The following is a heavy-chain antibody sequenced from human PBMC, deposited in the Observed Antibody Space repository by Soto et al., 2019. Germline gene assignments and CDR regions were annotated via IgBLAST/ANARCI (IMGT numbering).Heavy chain of an antibody. V-gene: IGHV1-3*01. J-gene: IGHJ4*02. CDR1: GYTFTTYD. D-gene: IGHD2-8*02. CDR2: VNANNGNP. CDR3: VLGRGWWAFHY. Sequence: QVLLVQSGAEVKKPGASVQISCKASGYTFTTYDMHWVRQAPGQRLAWMGSVNANNGNPKDSQSFQGRATFTRGTSASTGLTDVCSLISDDTTVYCCVLGRGWWAFHYWCQGTLVTVSS.